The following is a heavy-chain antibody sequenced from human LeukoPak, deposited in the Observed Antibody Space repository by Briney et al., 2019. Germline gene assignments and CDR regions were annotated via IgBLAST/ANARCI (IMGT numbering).Heavy chain of an antibody. CDR3: ARDVAGYSSSWYWFDP. Sequence: SQTLSLTFAISGDSVSSNSAAWNWIRQSPSRGLEWLGRTYYRSKWYNDYAVSVKSRITINPDTSKNQFSLQLNSVTPEDTAVYYCARDVAGYSSSWYWFDPWGQGTLVTVSS. D-gene: IGHD6-13*01. J-gene: IGHJ5*02. CDR2: TYYRSKWYN. CDR1: GDSVSSNSAA. V-gene: IGHV6-1*01.